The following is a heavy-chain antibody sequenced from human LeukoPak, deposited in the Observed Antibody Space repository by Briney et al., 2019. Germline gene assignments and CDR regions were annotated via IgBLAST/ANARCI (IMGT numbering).Heavy chain of an antibody. CDR1: GGSISSYY. Sequence: SETLSLTCTVSGGSISSYYWSWIRQPPGKGLEWIGYIYYSGSTNYNPSLKSRVTISVDTSKNQFSLKLSSVTAADTAVYYCARSAEMATITWSYFDYWGQGTLVTVSS. J-gene: IGHJ4*02. CDR3: ARSAEMATITWSYFDY. V-gene: IGHV4-59*01. CDR2: IYYSGST. D-gene: IGHD5-24*01.